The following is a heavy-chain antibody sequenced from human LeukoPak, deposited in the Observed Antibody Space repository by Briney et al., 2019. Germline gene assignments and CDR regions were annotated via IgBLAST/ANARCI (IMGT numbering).Heavy chain of an antibody. Sequence: ASVKVSCKASGGTFSSYAISWVRQAPGQGLEWMGRVIPIVGAANYAPRFQGRVTITADKATSTVYMKVSSLRSEDTAMYYCARDLAQYYYYYYYMDVWGKGTTVTVSS. CDR2: VIPIVGAA. J-gene: IGHJ6*03. CDR3: ARDLAQYYYYYYYMDV. D-gene: IGHD3-3*02. V-gene: IGHV1-69*04. CDR1: GGTFSSYA.